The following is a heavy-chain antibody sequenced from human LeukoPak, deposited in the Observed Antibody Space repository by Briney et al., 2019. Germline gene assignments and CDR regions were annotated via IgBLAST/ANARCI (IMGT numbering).Heavy chain of an antibody. D-gene: IGHD1-26*01. CDR3: TSSGEIVH. CDR1: GFTFSGSS. J-gene: IGHJ4*02. Sequence: GGSLRLSCAASGFTFSGSSMHWVRQASGKGLEWVGRIRNKANSYATVYAASVKGRFTISRDDSKNTAYLQMNSLKTEDTAVYYCTSSGEIVHWGQGTLVTVSS. CDR2: IRNKANSYAT. V-gene: IGHV3-73*01.